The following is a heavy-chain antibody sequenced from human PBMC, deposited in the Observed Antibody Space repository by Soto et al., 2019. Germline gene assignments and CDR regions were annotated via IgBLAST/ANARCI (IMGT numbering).Heavy chain of an antibody. J-gene: IGHJ4*02. Sequence: EVQLVESGGGLVQPGGSLRLSCAASGFTVSSNYMSWVRQAPGKGLEWVSVIYSGGSTYYADSVKGRFTISRDNSKNTLYLQMNSLRAEDTAVYYCAREHRGVPVADGYWGQGTLVTVSS. D-gene: IGHD6-19*01. V-gene: IGHV3-66*01. CDR3: AREHRGVPVADGY. CDR2: IYSGGST. CDR1: GFTVSSNY.